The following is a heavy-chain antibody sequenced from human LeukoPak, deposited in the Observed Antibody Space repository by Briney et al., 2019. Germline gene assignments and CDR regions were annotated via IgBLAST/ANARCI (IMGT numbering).Heavy chain of an antibody. J-gene: IGHJ5*02. Sequence: SETLSLACTVSGGSISSGGYYWSWIRQHPGKGLEWIGYIYYSGSTYYNPSLKSRVTISVDTSKNQFSLKLSSVTAADTAVYYCASFRSGYGDYGNWFDPWGQGTLVTVSS. CDR2: IYYSGST. CDR1: GGSISSGGYY. V-gene: IGHV4-31*03. D-gene: IGHD4-17*01. CDR3: ASFRSGYGDYGNWFDP.